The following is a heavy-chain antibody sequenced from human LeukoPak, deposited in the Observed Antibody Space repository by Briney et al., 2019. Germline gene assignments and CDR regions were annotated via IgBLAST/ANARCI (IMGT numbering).Heavy chain of an antibody. J-gene: IGHJ6*03. V-gene: IGHV7-4-1*02. Sequence: GASVKVSCKASGYTFTSYAMNWVRQAPGQGLEWMGWINTNTGNPTYAQGFTGRFVFSLDTSVSTAYLQISSLKAEDTAVYYCARSGGSWIQLWSYYYYYYMDVWGKGTTVTVSS. CDR1: GYTFTSYA. D-gene: IGHD5-18*01. CDR3: ARSGGSWIQLWSYYYYYYMDV. CDR2: INTNTGNP.